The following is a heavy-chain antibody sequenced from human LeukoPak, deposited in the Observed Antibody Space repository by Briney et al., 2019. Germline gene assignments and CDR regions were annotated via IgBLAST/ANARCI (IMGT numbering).Heavy chain of an antibody. Sequence: GASVKVSCKASGYTFTGYHMHWVRQAPGQGLEWMGIINPSGGSTSYAQKFQGRVTMTRDTSTSTVYMELSSLRSEDTAVYYCARGSLYYDFWSGYYPFDYWGQGTLVTVSS. CDR3: ARGSLYYDFWSGYYPFDY. CDR1: GYTFTGYH. D-gene: IGHD3-3*01. J-gene: IGHJ4*02. CDR2: INPSGGST. V-gene: IGHV1-46*01.